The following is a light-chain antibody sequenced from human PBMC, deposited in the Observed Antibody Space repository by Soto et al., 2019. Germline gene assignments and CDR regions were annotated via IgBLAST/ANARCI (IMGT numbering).Light chain of an antibody. CDR1: QSVSGN. CDR2: GPS. Sequence: EIVMTQSPGTLSVSPGERATLSCRASQSVSGNLAWYQQKPGQAPRLLIYGPSTRATGIPARFSGSGSGTEFTLTISRLEPEDFAVYYCQYYGSSPWTFGQGTKVEIK. V-gene: IGKV3-15*01. J-gene: IGKJ1*01. CDR3: QYYGSSPWT.